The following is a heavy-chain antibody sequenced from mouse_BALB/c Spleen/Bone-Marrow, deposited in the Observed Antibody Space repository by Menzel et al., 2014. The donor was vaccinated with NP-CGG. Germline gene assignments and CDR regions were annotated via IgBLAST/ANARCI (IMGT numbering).Heavy chain of an antibody. CDR2: IYPGSGNT. Sequence: LQQSGSELVRPGASVKLSCKASGYTFTSYWMHWVKQRPGQGLEWIGNIYPGSGNTNYDEKFKSKATLTVDTPSNTAYMQLSSLTSEDSTVYYCTTYGNYEAWFAYWGQGTLVTVSA. J-gene: IGHJ3*01. CDR1: GYTFTSYW. D-gene: IGHD2-1*01. V-gene: IGHV1S22*01. CDR3: TTYGNYEAWFAY.